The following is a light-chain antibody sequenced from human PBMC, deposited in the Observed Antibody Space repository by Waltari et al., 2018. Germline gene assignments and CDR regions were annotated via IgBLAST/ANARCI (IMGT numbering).Light chain of an antibody. CDR3: QAWDSTTYVI. V-gene: IGLV3-1*01. CDR1: DLGNKY. CDR2: KDS. J-gene: IGLJ2*01. Sequence: SYDLTQPLSVSVSPGQTASITCSGEDLGNKYVSWYQQRPDHSPVLVIYKDSRRPSGFPERFSGSSSGNTATLTITGTQAVDDADYFCQAWDSTTYVIFGGGTTLTVL.